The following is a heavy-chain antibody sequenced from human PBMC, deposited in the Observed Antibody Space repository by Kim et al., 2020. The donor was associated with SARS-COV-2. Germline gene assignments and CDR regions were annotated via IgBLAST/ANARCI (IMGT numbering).Heavy chain of an antibody. D-gene: IGHD3-10*01. CDR2: IRSKANSYAT. CDR3: TGPKERDYYGSGSYRGFAA. Sequence: GGSLRLSCAASGFTFSGSAMHWVRQASGKGLEWVGRIRSKANSYATAYAASVKGRFTISRDDSKNTAYLQMNSLKTEDTAVYYCTGPKERDYYGSGSYRGFAAWGQGTTVTVSS. V-gene: IGHV3-73*01. CDR1: GFTFSGSA. J-gene: IGHJ6*02.